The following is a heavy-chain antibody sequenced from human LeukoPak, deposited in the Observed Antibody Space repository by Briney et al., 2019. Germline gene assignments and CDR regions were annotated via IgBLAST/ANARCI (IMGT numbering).Heavy chain of an antibody. Sequence: SGGSLRLSCAASGFTFSSYWMSWVRQAPGKGLEWVANIKQDGSEKYYVDSVKGRFTISRDNAKNSLYLQMNSLRAEDTAVYYCARDKIYGDSYFDYWGRGTLVAVSS. V-gene: IGHV3-7*01. D-gene: IGHD4-17*01. CDR3: ARDKIYGDSYFDY. CDR2: IKQDGSEK. J-gene: IGHJ4*02. CDR1: GFTFSSYW.